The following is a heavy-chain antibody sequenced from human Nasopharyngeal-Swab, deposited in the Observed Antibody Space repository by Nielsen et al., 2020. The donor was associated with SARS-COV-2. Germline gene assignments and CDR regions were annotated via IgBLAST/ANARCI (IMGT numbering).Heavy chain of an antibody. D-gene: IGHD1-26*01. CDR2: ISGSGGST. CDR1: GFTFSSYE. CDR3: AKDSVFRVGATSYFDY. V-gene: IGHV3-23*01. J-gene: IGHJ4*02. Sequence: LTGAASGFTFSSYEMNWVRQAPGKGLEWVSAISGSGGSTYYADSVKGRFTISRDNSKNTLYLQMNSLRAEDTAVYYCAKDSVFRVGATSYFDYWGQGTLVTVSS.